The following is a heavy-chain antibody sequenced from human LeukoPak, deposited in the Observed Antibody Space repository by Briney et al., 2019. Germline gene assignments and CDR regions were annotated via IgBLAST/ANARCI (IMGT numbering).Heavy chain of an antibody. CDR1: GFTFSSYG. J-gene: IGHJ4*02. Sequence: GGSLRLSCAASGFTFSSYGMHWVGQAPGKGLEWVAVISYDGSNKYYADSVKGRFTISRDNSKNTLYLQMSSLRAEDTGVYYCAKDRSATPMVKDYWGQGTLVTVSS. CDR2: ISYDGSNK. CDR3: AKDRSATPMVKDY. D-gene: IGHD5-18*01. V-gene: IGHV3-30*18.